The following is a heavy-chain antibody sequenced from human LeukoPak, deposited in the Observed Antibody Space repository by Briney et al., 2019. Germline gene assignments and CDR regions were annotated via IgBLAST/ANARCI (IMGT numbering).Heavy chain of an antibody. CDR3: ARDYCSGGSCYSIYFDY. J-gene: IGHJ4*02. V-gene: IGHV1-8*03. CDR2: MNPNSGNT. Sequence: GASVKVSCKASGYTFTSYDINWVRQATGQGLEWMGWMNPNSGNTGYAQKFQGRVTITRNTSISTAYMELSSLRSEDTAVYYCARDYCSGGSCYSIYFDYWGQGTLVTVSS. D-gene: IGHD2-15*01. CDR1: GYTFTSYD.